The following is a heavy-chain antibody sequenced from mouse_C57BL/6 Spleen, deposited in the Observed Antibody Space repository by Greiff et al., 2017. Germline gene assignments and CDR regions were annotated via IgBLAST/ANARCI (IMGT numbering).Heavy chain of an antibody. Sequence: VQLQQSGAELVMPGASVKLSCKASGYTFTSYWMHWVKQRPGQGLEWIGEIDPSDSYTNYNQKFKGKSTLTVDKSSSTAYMQLSSLTSEDSAVYYCARRATEDAMDYWGQGTSVTVSS. CDR2: IDPSDSYT. J-gene: IGHJ4*01. CDR1: GYTFTSYW. CDR3: ARRATEDAMDY. V-gene: IGHV1-69*01. D-gene: IGHD3-1*01.